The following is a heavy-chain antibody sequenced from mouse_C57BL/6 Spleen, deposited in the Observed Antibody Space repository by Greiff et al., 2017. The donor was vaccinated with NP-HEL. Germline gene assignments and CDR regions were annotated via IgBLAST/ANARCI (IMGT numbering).Heavy chain of an antibody. CDR2: IYPGDGDT. D-gene: IGHD2-5*01. CDR1: GYAFSSSW. CDR3: ARKAYYSNFYFDY. Sequence: VQLQQSGPELVKPGASVKISCKASGYAFSSSWMNWVKQRPGKGLEWIGRIYPGDGDTNYNGKFKGKATLTADKSSSTAYMQLSSLTSEDSAVYFCARKAYYSNFYFDYWGQGTTLTVSS. V-gene: IGHV1-82*01. J-gene: IGHJ2*01.